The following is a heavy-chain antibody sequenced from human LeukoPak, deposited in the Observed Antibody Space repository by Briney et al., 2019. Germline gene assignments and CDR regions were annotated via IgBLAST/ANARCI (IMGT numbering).Heavy chain of an antibody. CDR3: AKDLGATAPYYMDV. V-gene: IGHV3-30*02. Sequence: GGSLRFSCAASGFAFRTYGIHWVRQAPGKGLEGVAFIGHDGSHKFYTASVKGRFTISRDNSKNTLLLQIISLRVEDTALYYCAKDLGATAPYYMDVWGRGTTVTV. J-gene: IGHJ6*03. D-gene: IGHD1-26*01. CDR1: GFAFRTYG. CDR2: IGHDGSHK.